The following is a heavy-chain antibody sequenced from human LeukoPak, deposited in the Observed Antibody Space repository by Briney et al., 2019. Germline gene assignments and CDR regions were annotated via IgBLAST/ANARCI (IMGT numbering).Heavy chain of an antibody. CDR1: GFTVSSNS. J-gene: IGHJ4*02. CDR3: TRHADLVDTAMGGMTD. V-gene: IGHV3-53*01. CDR2: IYSDNT. Sequence: GGSLRLSCTVSGFTVSSNSMSWVRQAPGKGLEWVSFIYSDNTHYSDSVKGRFTISRDNSKNTLYLQMNSLRAEDTAVYYCTRHADLVDTAMGGMTDWGQGTLVTVSS. D-gene: IGHD5-18*01.